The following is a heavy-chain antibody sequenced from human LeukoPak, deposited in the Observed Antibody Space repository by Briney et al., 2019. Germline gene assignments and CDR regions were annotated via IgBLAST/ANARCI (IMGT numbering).Heavy chain of an antibody. V-gene: IGHV4-59*08. Sequence: PSETLSLTCTVSGGSISSYYWSWIRQPPGKGLEWIGYIYYSGSTNYNPSLKSRVTISVDTPKNQFSLKLSSVTAADTAVYYCARHFQAAPFDYWGQGTLVTVSS. CDR1: GGSISSYY. CDR2: IYYSGST. CDR3: ARHFQAAPFDY. D-gene: IGHD6-13*01. J-gene: IGHJ4*02.